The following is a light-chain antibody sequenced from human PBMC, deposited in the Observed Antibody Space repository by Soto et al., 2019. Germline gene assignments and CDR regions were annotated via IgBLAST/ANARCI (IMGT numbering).Light chain of an antibody. V-gene: IGLV2-14*01. CDR2: EVS. J-gene: IGLJ2*01. Sequence: QSALTQPASVSGSPGQSITISCTGTSSDVGGYDYVSWYQQYPDKAPKLMIFEVSNRPSGVSNRFSGSKSGNTASLTISGLQTEDEADYYCSAYAGSSVLFGGGTSSPS. CDR3: SAYAGSSVL. CDR1: SSDVGGYDY.